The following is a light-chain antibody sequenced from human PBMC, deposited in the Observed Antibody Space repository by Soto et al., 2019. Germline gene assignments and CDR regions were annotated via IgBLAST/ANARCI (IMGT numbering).Light chain of an antibody. CDR3: MQALQSPKT. CDR1: QSLLHSNGYNY. CDR2: LGS. Sequence: DIVMTQSPLSLPVTPGEPASISCRSSQSLLHSNGYNYLDWYLQKPGQSPQLLIYLGSNRASGVPDRFSGSGSGTDFTLKISRVEAEDVGVYYCMQALQSPKTFGDGNKVEIK. V-gene: IGKV2-28*01. J-gene: IGKJ1*01.